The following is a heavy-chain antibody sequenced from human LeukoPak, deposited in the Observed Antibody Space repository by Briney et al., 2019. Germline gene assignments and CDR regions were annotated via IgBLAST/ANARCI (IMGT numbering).Heavy chain of an antibody. CDR2: IYYSGST. CDR1: GGSISSYY. J-gene: IGHJ4*02. Sequence: SETLSLTCTVSGGSISSYYWSWIRQPPGKGLEWIGYIYYSGSTNYNPSLKSRVTISVDTSKNQFSLKLSSVTAADTAVYYCARVTRGMVRGVITFDYWGQGTLVTVSS. V-gene: IGHV4-59*01. D-gene: IGHD3-10*01. CDR3: ARVTRGMVRGVITFDY.